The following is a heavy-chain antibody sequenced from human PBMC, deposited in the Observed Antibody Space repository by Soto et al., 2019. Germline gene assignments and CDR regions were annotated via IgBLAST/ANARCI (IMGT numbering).Heavy chain of an antibody. CDR1: GFAFISYG. Sequence: WVSLRLSCAASGFAFISYGMHWCGHPPGKGREWVALISYDGSNKYYPASVKGRFTITRDNSKNTLHLQMNSLRAEDTAVYYCAKDSAFGVSGYHSYFDHWGQGTLVIVSS. J-gene: IGHJ4*02. V-gene: IGHV3-30*18. CDR2: ISYDGSNK. D-gene: IGHD3-22*01. CDR3: AKDSAFGVSGYHSYFDH.